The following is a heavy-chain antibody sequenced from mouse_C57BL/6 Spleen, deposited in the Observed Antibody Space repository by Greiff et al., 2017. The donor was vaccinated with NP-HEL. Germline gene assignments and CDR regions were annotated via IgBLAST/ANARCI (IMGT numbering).Heavy chain of an antibody. Sequence: VQLQESGAELARPGASVKMSCKASGYTFTSYTMHWVKQRPGQGLEWIGYINPSSGYTKYNQKFKDKATLTADKSSSPAYMQLSSLTSEDSAVYYYARVPPDGSSSWGQGTTLTVSS. J-gene: IGHJ2*01. CDR1: GYTFTSYT. D-gene: IGHD1-1*01. CDR3: ARVPPDGSSS. V-gene: IGHV1-4*01. CDR2: INPSSGYT.